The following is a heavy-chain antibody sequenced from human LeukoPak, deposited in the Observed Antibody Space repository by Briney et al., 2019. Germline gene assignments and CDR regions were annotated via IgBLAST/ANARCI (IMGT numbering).Heavy chain of an antibody. CDR2: IYYSGST. CDR3: ARGSWCSYTNCMLRPFDY. J-gene: IGHJ4*02. CDR1: GGSISDYY. D-gene: IGHD2-2*01. V-gene: IGHV4-59*01. Sequence: PSETLSLTCSISGGSISDYYWNWIRQPPGKGLEWIGYIYYSGSTTYNPSLKSRVTMSVDTSTNQFSLRLSSVTAADTAVYYCARGSWCSYTNCMLRPFDYWGQGSLVTVSS.